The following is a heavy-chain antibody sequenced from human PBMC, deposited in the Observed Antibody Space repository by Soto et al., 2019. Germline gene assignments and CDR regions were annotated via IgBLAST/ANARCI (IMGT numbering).Heavy chain of an antibody. CDR1: GFTFSSYW. CDR2: INSDGSRI. Sequence: GGSLRLSCAASGFTFSSYWMHWVRQAPGKGLVWVSRINSDGSRITYADSVKGRFTISRDNAKSTLYLQMNSLRAEDTAVYYCAATYCGGDCYRAFDYWGQGTLVTVSS. V-gene: IGHV3-74*01. J-gene: IGHJ4*02. D-gene: IGHD2-21*02. CDR3: AATYCGGDCYRAFDY.